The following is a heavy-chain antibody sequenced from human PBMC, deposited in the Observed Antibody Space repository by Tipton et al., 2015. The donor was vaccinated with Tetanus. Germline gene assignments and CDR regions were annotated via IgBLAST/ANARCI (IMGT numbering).Heavy chain of an antibody. D-gene: IGHD3-10*01. CDR1: GGSVSSGSYY. V-gene: IGHV4-61*01. J-gene: IGHJ4*02. CDR3: ARDPYYNGGGYFDY. Sequence: GLVKPSETLSLTCTVSGGSVSSGSYYWSWIRQRPGKGLEWIGYMFYGGSPKYNPSLKSRVTILVDKSKNQLSLKLRSVTAADTAVYFWARDPYYNGGGYFDYWGQGTLVTVSS. CDR2: MFYGGSP.